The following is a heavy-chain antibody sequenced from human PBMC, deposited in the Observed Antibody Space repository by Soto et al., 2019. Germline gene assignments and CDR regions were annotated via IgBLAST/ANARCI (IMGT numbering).Heavy chain of an antibody. J-gene: IGHJ4*02. CDR1: GYTFTSYA. V-gene: IGHV1-69*06. Sequence: SVKVSCKASGYTFTSYAMHWVRQAPGQRLEWMGGIIPIFGTANYAQKFQGRVTITADKSTSTAYMELSSLRSEDTAVYYCARERCSGGSCYLDFDYWGQGTLVTVS. CDR2: IIPIFGTA. CDR3: ARERCSGGSCYLDFDY. D-gene: IGHD2-15*01.